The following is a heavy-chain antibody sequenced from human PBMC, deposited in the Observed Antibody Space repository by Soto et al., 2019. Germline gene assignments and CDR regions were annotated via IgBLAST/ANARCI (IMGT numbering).Heavy chain of an antibody. Sequence: SETLSLTCNMSGDSYSISTYSWSRIRQPPGKALQWIGFIYQSGVTSYNPSLASRVSISLDRSNNQCSLKLKSVTAADTAVYFCAGMPYTSGLRFDPWGPGTLVTVSS. CDR2: IYQSGVT. V-gene: IGHV4-30-2*01. CDR1: GDSYSISTYS. D-gene: IGHD6-19*01. CDR3: AGMPYTSGLRFDP. J-gene: IGHJ5*02.